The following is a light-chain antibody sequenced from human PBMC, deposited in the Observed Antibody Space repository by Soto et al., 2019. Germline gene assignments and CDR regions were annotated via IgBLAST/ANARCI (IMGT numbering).Light chain of an antibody. CDR2: GAS. V-gene: IGKV3-20*01. CDR3: QQYGSSTTT. Sequence: EIVLTQSPGTLSLSPGERATLSCRASPSVSSSYLAWSRKQPCQAPRILIYGASSRATGIPDRFSGSGSGTDFNLTISRLETEDFAVYECQQYGSSTTTFGQGTKVDIK. CDR1: PSVSSSY. J-gene: IGKJ1*01.